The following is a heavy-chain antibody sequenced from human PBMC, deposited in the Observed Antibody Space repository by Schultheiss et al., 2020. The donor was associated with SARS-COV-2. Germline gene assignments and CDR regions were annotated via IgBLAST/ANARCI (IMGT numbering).Heavy chain of an antibody. CDR3: ASTIRDLGATTEDYFDY. Sequence: LRLSCTVSGGSISSGGYYWSWIRQHPGKGLEWIGYIYYSGSTYYNPSLKSRVTISVDTSKNQFSLKLSSVTAADTAVYYCASTIRDLGATTEDYFDYWGQGTLVTVSS. CDR1: GGSISSGGYY. V-gene: IGHV4-31*03. CDR2: IYYSGST. J-gene: IGHJ4*02. D-gene: IGHD1-26*01.